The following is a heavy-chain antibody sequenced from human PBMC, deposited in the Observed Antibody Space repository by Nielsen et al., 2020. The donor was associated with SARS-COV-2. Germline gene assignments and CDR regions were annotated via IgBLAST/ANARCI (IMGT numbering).Heavy chain of an antibody. CDR3: ARSPKDIVATIYGVFDY. CDR1: GGSISSGGYY. V-gene: IGHV4-31*03. CDR2: IYYSGST. Sequence: SETLSLTCTVSGGSISSGGYYWSWIRQHPGKGLEWIGYIYYSGSTYYNPSLKSRVTISVDTSKNQFSLKLSSVTAADTAVYYCARSPKDIVATIYGVFDYWGQGTLVTVSS. J-gene: IGHJ4*02. D-gene: IGHD5-12*01.